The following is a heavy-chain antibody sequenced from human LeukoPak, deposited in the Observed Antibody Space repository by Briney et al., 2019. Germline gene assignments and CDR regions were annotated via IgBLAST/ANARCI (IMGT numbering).Heavy chain of an antibody. CDR1: GGSFSGYY. V-gene: IGHV4-34*01. CDR2: INHSGST. CDR3: ARSNYDFWSGYRIFDY. D-gene: IGHD3-3*01. J-gene: IGHJ4*02. Sequence: NPSETLSLTCAVYGGSFSGYYWSWIRQPPGKGLEWIGEINHSGSTNYNPSLKSRVTISVDTSKNQFSLKLSSVTAADTAVYYCARSNYDFWSGYRIFDYWGQGTLVTVSS.